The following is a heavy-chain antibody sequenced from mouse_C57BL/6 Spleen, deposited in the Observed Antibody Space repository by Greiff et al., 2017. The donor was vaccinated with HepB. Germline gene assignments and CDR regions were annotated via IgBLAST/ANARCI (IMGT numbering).Heavy chain of an antibody. CDR1: GYAFSSSW. J-gene: IGHJ1*03. D-gene: IGHD3-3*01. Sequence: QVQLQQSGPELVKPGASVKISCKASGYAFSSSWMNWVKQRPGKGLEWIGRIYPGDGDTNYNGKFKGKATLTADKSSSTAYMQLSSLTSEDSAVYVCARQRGTSRYFDVWGTGTTVTVSS. CDR2: IYPGDGDT. V-gene: IGHV1-82*01. CDR3: ARQRGTSRYFDV.